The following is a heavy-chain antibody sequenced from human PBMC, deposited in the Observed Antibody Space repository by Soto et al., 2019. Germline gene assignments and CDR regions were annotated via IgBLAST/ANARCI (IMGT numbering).Heavy chain of an antibody. V-gene: IGHV4-59*01. J-gene: IGHJ4*02. Sequence: SETLSLTCTVSGGSISSYSWSWIRQPPGKGLEWIGYIYYSGSTSYNPSLKSRVTISVDTSKNQFSMKLSSVTAADTAVYYCARDSLTGGVDYWGQGTLVTVSS. CDR3: ARDSLTGGVDY. CDR1: GGSISSYS. D-gene: IGHD3-10*01. CDR2: IYYSGST.